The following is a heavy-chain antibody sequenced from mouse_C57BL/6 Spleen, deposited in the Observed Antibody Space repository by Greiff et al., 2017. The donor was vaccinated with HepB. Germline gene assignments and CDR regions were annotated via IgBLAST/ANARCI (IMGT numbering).Heavy chain of an antibody. V-gene: IGHV1-15*01. J-gene: IGHJ1*03. D-gene: IGHD1-1*01. CDR1: GYTFTDYE. Sequence: QVQLQQSGAELVRPGASVTLSCKASGYTFTDYEMHWVKQTPVHGLEWIGAIDPETGGTAYNQKFKGKAILTADKSSSTAYMELRSLTSEDSAVYDCTGTYYGSSPYFDVWGTGTTVTVSS. CDR2: IDPETGGT. CDR3: TGTYYGSSPYFDV.